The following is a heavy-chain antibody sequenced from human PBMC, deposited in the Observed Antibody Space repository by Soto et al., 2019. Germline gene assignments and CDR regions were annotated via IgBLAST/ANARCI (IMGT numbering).Heavy chain of an antibody. D-gene: IGHD3-22*01. J-gene: IGHJ4*02. Sequence: QVQLQESGPGLVKPPETLSLTCTVSGGSISSYYWSWIRQPPGKGLEWIGYIYYSGSTNYNPSLKSRVTISVDTSKNQFSLKLSSVTAADTAVYYCARRGYDSSAPFDYWGQGTLVTVSS. CDR3: ARRGYDSSAPFDY. V-gene: IGHV4-59*08. CDR1: GGSISSYY. CDR2: IYYSGST.